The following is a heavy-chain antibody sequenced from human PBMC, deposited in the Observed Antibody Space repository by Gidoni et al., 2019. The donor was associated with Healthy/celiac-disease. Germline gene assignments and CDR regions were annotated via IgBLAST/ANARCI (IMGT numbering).Heavy chain of an antibody. CDR3: AKDYDAIVVVTACDY. D-gene: IGHD2-21*02. V-gene: IGHV3-23*01. CDR1: GFPFGSYA. J-gene: IGHJ4*02. CDR2: ISGSGGST. Sequence: EVQLLESGGGLVQPGGSLRPSRAPLGFPFGSYAMSWVRQAPGKGLEWGSAISGSGGSTYYADSVKGRFTISRDNSKNTLYLQMNSLRAEDTAVYYCAKDYDAIVVVTACDYWGQGTLVTVSS.